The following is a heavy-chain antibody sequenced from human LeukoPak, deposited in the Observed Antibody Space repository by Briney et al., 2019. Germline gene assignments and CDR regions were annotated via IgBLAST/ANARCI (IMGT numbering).Heavy chain of an antibody. CDR2: INSDGSST. CDR3: AGHYYGSGSYSPPFDY. CDR1: GFTFSSYW. V-gene: IGHV3-74*01. Sequence: PGGSLRLSCAASGFTFSSYWMHWVRQAPGKGLVLVSRINSDGSSTSYADSVKGRFTISRDNAKNTLYLQMNSLRAEDTAVYYCAGHYYGSGSYSPPFDYWGQGTLVTVSS. D-gene: IGHD3-10*01. J-gene: IGHJ4*02.